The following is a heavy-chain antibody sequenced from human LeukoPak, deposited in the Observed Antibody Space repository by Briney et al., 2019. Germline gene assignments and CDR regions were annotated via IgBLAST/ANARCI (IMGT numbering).Heavy chain of an antibody. Sequence: PSETLSLXCTVSGYSISSGYYWGLIRQPPGKGLEWIGSIYHSGSTYYNPSLKSRVTISVDTSKNQFSLKLSSVTAADTAVYYSAREIGRGSYADYWGQGTLVTVSS. V-gene: IGHV4-38-2*02. CDR3: AREIGRGSYADY. J-gene: IGHJ4*02. D-gene: IGHD1-26*01. CDR1: GYSISSGYY. CDR2: IYHSGST.